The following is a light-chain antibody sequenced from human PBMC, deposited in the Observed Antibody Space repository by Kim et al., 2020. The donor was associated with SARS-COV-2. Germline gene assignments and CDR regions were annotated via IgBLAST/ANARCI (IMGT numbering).Light chain of an antibody. CDR1: QSVSRW. J-gene: IGKJ1*01. V-gene: IGKV1-5*01. Sequence: TLSASVGDRVTLTCRASQSVSRWLAWYQQKPGKAPKLLIYDGSNLQSGVPSRFSGSGTGTEFTLTISSLQPDDFAIYYCQHRQTFGQGTKVDIK. CDR2: DGS. CDR3: QHRQT.